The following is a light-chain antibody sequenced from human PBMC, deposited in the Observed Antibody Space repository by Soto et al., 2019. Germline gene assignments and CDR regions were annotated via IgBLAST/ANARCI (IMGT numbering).Light chain of an antibody. V-gene: IGLV2-14*01. J-gene: IGLJ1*01. CDR3: TSYTRSASYV. Sequence: QSVLSQPASVSGSPGQSITISCSGTSSDVGAYNYVSWYQQYPDKAPKLIIYDVTSRPSGVSDRFSGSKSGNTASLSISRIQTEDEADYYCTSYTRSASYVFGTGTKLTVL. CDR2: DVT. CDR1: SSDVGAYNY.